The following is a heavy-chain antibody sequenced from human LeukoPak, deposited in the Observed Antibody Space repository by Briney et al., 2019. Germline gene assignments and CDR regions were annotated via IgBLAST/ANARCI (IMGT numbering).Heavy chain of an antibody. CDR1: GFTFSSYG. CDR3: AKGLDWKYYFDY. Sequence: SGGPLRLSCAASGFTFSSYGMHWVRQAPGKGLEWVAFIRYDGSNKYYADSVKGRFTISRDNSKNTLYLQMNSLRAEDTAVYYCAKGLDWKYYFDYWGQGTLVTVSS. D-gene: IGHD3/OR15-3a*01. CDR2: IRYDGSNK. V-gene: IGHV3-30*02. J-gene: IGHJ4*02.